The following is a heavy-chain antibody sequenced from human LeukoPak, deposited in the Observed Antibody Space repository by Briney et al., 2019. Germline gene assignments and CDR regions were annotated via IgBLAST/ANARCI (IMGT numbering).Heavy chain of an antibody. CDR3: SRESGAFCPFGY. CDR2: ISLTGET. J-gene: IGHJ4*02. V-gene: IGHV4-4*02. Sequence: PSETLSLTCDVSGGSISSTNWWGWVRQPPGQGLEWIGEISLTGETNYNPSLNGRVTMSLDKSRNQLSLKLTSVTAADTAIYYCSRESGAFCPFGYWGQGTLVIVPP. D-gene: IGHD1-26*01. CDR1: GGSISSTNW.